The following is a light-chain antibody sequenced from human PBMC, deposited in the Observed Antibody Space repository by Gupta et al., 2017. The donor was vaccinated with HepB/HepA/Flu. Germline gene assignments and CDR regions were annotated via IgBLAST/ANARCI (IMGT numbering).Light chain of an antibody. Sequence: QSVLTQPPSVSGAPGQRVTISCTGSSSNIGAGYDVHWYQQVPGTAPKLLIYGHSNRPSGVPDLFSGSKSGTSASLAITGLQAEYATDYYCQSYVSSLSGFYVFGTWTKVTVL. CDR1: SSNIGAGYD. J-gene: IGLJ1*01. V-gene: IGLV1-40*01. CDR3: QSYVSSLSGFYV. CDR2: GHS.